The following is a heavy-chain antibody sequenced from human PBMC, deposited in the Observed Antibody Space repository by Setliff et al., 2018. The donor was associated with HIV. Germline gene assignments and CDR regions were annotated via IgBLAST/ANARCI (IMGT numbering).Heavy chain of an antibody. Sequence: TSETLSLTCAVSGYSISSGYYWGWIRQPPGKGLEWIGSIYHSGSTYYNPSLKSRVTISVDTSKNQFSLKLSSVTAADTAVYYCAGVGPFSGSYAFDYWGQGTLVTVSS. J-gene: IGHJ4*02. CDR1: GYSISSGYY. CDR2: IYHSGST. CDR3: AGVGPFSGSYAFDY. D-gene: IGHD3-16*01. V-gene: IGHV4-38-2*01.